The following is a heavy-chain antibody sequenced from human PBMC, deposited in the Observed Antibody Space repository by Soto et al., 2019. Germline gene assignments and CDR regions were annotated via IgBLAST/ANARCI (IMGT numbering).Heavy chain of an antibody. V-gene: IGHV3-74*01. CDR2: TNSDGSST. D-gene: IGHD3-10*01. CDR1: GFTFGSYW. J-gene: IGHJ4*02. CDR3: ARYRGSGNYNDY. Sequence: LRLSCAASGFTFGSYWMHWVRQAPGKGLVWVSRTNSDGSSTSYADFVKGRFTISRDNAKNTLHLQMNSLRDEDTAVYFCARYRGSGNYNDYWGQGTLVTVSS.